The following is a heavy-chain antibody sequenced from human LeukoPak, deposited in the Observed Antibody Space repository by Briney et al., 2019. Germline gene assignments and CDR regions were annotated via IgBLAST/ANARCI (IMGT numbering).Heavy chain of an antibody. Sequence: PSETLSLTCTVSGGSISSYYWNWIRQPPGKGLEWIGYIYYSGSTNYNPSLKSRVTISVDTSKNQFSLNLTSVTAADTAVYYCASSGSYRQITYWGQGTLVTVSS. CDR1: GGSISSYY. D-gene: IGHD3-16*02. V-gene: IGHV4-59*08. CDR3: ASSGSYRQITY. CDR2: IYYSGST. J-gene: IGHJ4*02.